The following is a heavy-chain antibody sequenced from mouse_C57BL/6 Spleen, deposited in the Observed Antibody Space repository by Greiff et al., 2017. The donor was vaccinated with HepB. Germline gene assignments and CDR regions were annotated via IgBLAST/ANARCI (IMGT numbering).Heavy chain of an antibody. D-gene: IGHD2-13*01. CDR1: GYTFTSYW. Sequence: QVQLQQPGTELVKPGASVKLSCKASGYTFTSYWMHWVKQRPGQGLEWIGNINPSNGGTNYNEKFKSKATLTVDKSSSTAYMHLSSLTSEDSAVYYGAKYGDYGEAWFAYWGQGTLVTVSA. V-gene: IGHV1-53*01. J-gene: IGHJ3*01. CDR2: INPSNGGT. CDR3: AKYGDYGEAWFAY.